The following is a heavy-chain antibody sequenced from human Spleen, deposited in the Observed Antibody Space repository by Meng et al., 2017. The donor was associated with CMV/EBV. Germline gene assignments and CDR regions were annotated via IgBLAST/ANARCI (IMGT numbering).Heavy chain of an antibody. CDR2: ISSSSSTI. V-gene: IGHV3-48*04. J-gene: IGHJ4*02. CDR3: ARDRRNDY. Sequence: GESLKISCAASGFTFSSYSMNWVRQAPGKGLEWVSYISSSSSTIYYADSVKGRFTISRDNAKNSLYLQMNSLRAEDTAVYYCARDRRNDYWGQGTLVTVSS. CDR1: GFTFSSYS.